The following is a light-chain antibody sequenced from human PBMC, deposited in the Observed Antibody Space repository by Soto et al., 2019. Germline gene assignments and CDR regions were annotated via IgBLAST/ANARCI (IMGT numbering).Light chain of an antibody. V-gene: IGKV3-20*01. Sequence: EIVLTQSPGTLSSSPGERATLSCRASQSVSSSYLAWYQHRPGQAPRLLIYGSSRRATGIPDRFGGSRSGKDFTLTISRLEPEDFEVYYCQQYGDASWTFGQGTQVEIK. CDR3: QQYGDASWT. CDR1: QSVSSSY. J-gene: IGKJ1*01. CDR2: GSS.